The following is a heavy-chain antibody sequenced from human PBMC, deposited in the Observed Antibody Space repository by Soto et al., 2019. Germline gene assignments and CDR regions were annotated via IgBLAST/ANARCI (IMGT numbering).Heavy chain of an antibody. CDR2: IYPGDSDT. CDR3: ARRPYYDFWGGYGFEP. D-gene: IGHD3-3*01. J-gene: IGHJ5*02. V-gene: IGHV5-51*03. CDR1: GYSFTSYW. Sequence: EVQLVQSGAEVKKPGESLKISCKGSGYSFTSYWIGWVRQMPGKGLEWMGIIYPGDSDTRYSPSFQGQVTISADKSISTTHLQWTSLKASDTAMYYCARRPYYDFWGGYGFEPWGQGTLVTVAS.